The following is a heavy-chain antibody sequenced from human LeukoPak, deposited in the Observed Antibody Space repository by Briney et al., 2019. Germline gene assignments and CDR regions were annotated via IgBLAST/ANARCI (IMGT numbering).Heavy chain of an antibody. Sequence: PSETLSLTCAVYGGSFSGYYWSWIRQPPGKGLEWIGEINHSGSTNYNPSLKSRVTISVDTSKNQFSLKLSSVTAADTAVYYCARGRRVVVAANHYYYGMDVWGQGTTVTVSS. V-gene: IGHV4-34*01. CDR2: INHSGST. CDR1: GGSFSGYY. J-gene: IGHJ6*02. CDR3: ARGRRVVVAANHYYYGMDV. D-gene: IGHD2-15*01.